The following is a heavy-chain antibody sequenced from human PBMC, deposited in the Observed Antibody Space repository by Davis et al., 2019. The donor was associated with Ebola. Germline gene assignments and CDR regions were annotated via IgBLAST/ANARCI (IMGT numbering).Heavy chain of an antibody. CDR1: GFTFSAYS. J-gene: IGHJ4*02. V-gene: IGHV3-21*06. CDR2: ISSGGNYI. CDR3: ARAPESAGNFDY. Sequence: GESLKISCAASGFTFSAYSIHWVRKTPGKGLEWISSISSGGNYIFYADSVKGRFTISRDNAENSVFLQMNSLRAGDTAVYYCARAPESAGNFDYWGQGAQVTVPS. D-gene: IGHD6-13*01.